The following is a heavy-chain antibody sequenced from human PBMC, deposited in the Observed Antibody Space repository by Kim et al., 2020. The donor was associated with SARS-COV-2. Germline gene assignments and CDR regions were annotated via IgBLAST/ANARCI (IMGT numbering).Heavy chain of an antibody. V-gene: IGHV3-23*01. Sequence: GGSLRLSCAASGFTFSSYAMSWVRQAPGKGLEWVSAISGSGGSTYYADSVKGRFTISRDNSKNTLYLQMNSLRAEDTAVYYCAKDRRGYYDSSGYITDWGQGTLVTVSS. D-gene: IGHD3-22*01. J-gene: IGHJ4*02. CDR1: GFTFSSYA. CDR2: ISGSGGST. CDR3: AKDRRGYYDSSGYITD.